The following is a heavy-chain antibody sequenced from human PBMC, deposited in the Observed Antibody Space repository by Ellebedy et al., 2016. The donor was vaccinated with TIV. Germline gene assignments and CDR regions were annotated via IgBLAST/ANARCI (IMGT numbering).Heavy chain of an antibody. V-gene: IGHV3-23*01. Sequence: GESLKISCAASGFTFSSYAMSWVRQAPGKGLEWVSPISASGGSTYYVDSVKGWFTISRDNSKNTLYLQMNSLRAEDTAVYYCAKAAVGYCSGGSCYFDYWGQGTLVTVSS. J-gene: IGHJ4*02. D-gene: IGHD2-15*01. CDR3: AKAAVGYCSGGSCYFDY. CDR1: GFTFSSYA. CDR2: ISASGGST.